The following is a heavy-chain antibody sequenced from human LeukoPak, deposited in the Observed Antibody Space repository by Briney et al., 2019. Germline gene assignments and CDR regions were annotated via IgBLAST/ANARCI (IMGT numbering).Heavy chain of an antibody. Sequence: ASVKVSCKASGYTFTSYDINWVRQATGQGLEWMGWMNPNSGNTGYAQKFQGRVTITADESTSTAYMELSSLRSEDTAVYYCARPLYCSSTSCQGGWFDPWGQGTLVTVSS. CDR3: ARPLYCSSTSCQGGWFDP. D-gene: IGHD2-2*01. V-gene: IGHV1-8*01. CDR1: GYTFTSYD. CDR2: MNPNSGNT. J-gene: IGHJ5*02.